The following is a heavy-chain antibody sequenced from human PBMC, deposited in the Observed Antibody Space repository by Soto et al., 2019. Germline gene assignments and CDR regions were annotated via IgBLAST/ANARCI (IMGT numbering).Heavy chain of an antibody. CDR1: GFTFRNYA. CDR3: AKGPIAVAGYGMDV. J-gene: IGHJ6*02. CDR2: MGGSGGST. D-gene: IGHD6-19*01. Sequence: PGGSLRLSCTASGFTFRNYAMSWIRQAPGKGLEWVSTMGGSGGSTHYADSVKGRFTISRDNSKNTLYLQMNSLRAEDTAVYYCAKGPIAVAGYGMDVWGQGTTVTVYS. V-gene: IGHV3-23*01.